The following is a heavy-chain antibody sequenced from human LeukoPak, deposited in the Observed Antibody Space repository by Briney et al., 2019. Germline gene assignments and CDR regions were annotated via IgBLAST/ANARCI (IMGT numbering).Heavy chain of an antibody. CDR1: GGSISSSSYY. CDR2: IYYSGST. J-gene: IGHJ4*02. Sequence: TSETLSLTCTVSGGSISSSSYYWGWIRQPPGKGLGWIGSIYYSGSTYYNPSLKSRVTISVDTSKNQFSLKLSSVTAADTAVYYCASQGDYGDYWGQGTLVTVSS. V-gene: IGHV4-39*01. CDR3: ASQGDYGDY.